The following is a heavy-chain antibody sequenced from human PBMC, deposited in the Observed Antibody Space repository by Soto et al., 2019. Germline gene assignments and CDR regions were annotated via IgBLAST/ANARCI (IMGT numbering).Heavy chain of an antibody. D-gene: IGHD1-26*01. CDR2: ISYDGNNE. CDR1: GFTFSAYT. Sequence: QVQLVESGGGVVQPGRSLRLSCAASGFTFSAYTMHWVRQPPGKGLEWVAVISYDGNNERYTDPVKGRFTVSRDNSKSKMYMQMNSLKSEDKDVYYCARDGYSGRSDGFDIWGQGTMVTVSS. CDR3: ARDGYSGRSDGFDI. J-gene: IGHJ3*02. V-gene: IGHV3-30-3*01.